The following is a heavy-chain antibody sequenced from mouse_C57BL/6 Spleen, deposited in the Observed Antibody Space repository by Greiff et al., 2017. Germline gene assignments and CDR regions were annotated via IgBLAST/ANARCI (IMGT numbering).Heavy chain of an antibody. CDR3: ARGWLLRGFMDY. CDR1: GYTFTDYY. CDR2: INPNNGGT. J-gene: IGHJ4*01. D-gene: IGHD2-3*01. Sequence: VQLQQSGPELVKPGASVKISCKASGYTFTDYYMNWVKQSHGKSLEWIGDINPNNGGTSYNQKFKGKATLTVDKSSSTAYMELRSLTSEDSAVYYCARGWLLRGFMDYWGKGTSVTVSS. V-gene: IGHV1-26*01.